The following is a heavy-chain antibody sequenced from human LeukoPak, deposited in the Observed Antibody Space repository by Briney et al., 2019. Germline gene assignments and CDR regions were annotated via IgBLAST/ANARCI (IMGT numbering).Heavy chain of an antibody. CDR2: ISYDGSNK. V-gene: IGHV3-30*04. CDR1: GFTFSSYA. J-gene: IGHJ4*02. CDR3: ARGGWLQFRDDYFDY. Sequence: GRSLRLSCAASGFTFSSYAMHWVRQAPGKGLEWVAVISYDGSNKYYADSVKGRFTIPRGNSKNTLYLQMNSLRAEDTAVYYCARGGWLQFRDDYFDYWGQGTLVTVSS. D-gene: IGHD5-24*01.